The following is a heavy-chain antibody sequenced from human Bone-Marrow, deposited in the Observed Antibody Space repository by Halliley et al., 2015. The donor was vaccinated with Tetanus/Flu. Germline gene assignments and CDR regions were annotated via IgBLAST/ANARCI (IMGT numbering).Heavy chain of an antibody. CDR3: AGGTLVEPFDAFDL. V-gene: IGHV3-21*01. CDR2: ISSSGSDL. D-gene: IGHD2-15*01. Sequence: SSISSSGSDLYSVDSLKGRFTISRDNAKRSLFLQMNSLRAEDTAVYYCAGGTLVEPFDAFDLWGQGTTVSVYS. J-gene: IGHJ3*01.